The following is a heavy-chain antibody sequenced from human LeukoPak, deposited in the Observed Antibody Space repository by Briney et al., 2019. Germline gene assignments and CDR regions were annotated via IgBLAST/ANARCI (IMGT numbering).Heavy chain of an antibody. Sequence: GGXXXLSCAAXGXXFSSYWMTWVRQAPGQGLEWVANIKEDGSAKYHVDSVKGRFTISRDNAKNSLYLQMNSLRVEDTAVYYCTRDTGCSGGACYSFYDYWGQGTLVTVSS. CDR2: IKEDGSAK. V-gene: IGHV3-7*01. D-gene: IGHD2-21*01. CDR3: TRDTGCSGGACYSFYDY. CDR1: GXXFSSYW. J-gene: IGHJ4*02.